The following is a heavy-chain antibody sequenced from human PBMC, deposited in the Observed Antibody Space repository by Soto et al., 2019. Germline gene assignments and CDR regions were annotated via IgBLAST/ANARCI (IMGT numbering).Heavy chain of an antibody. CDR1: GFTFSSYG. CDR2: IWYDGSNK. D-gene: IGHD3-22*01. CDR3: ARDRYYYDSSGYPLFDY. V-gene: IGHV3-33*01. Sequence: QVQLVESGGGMVQPGRSLRLSCAASGFTFSSYGMHWVRQAPGKGLEWVAVIWYDGSNKYYADSVKGRFTISRDNSKNTLYLQMNSLRAEDTAVYYCARDRYYYDSSGYPLFDYWGQGTLVTVSS. J-gene: IGHJ4*02.